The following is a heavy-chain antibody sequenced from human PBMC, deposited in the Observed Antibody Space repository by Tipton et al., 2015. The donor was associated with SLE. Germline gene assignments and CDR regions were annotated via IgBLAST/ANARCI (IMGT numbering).Heavy chain of an antibody. D-gene: IGHD6-13*01. V-gene: IGHV1-2*02. CDR3: ARARRIAAAGDY. CDR1: GYTFTGYY. J-gene: IGHJ4*02. Sequence: QVQLVQSGAEVKKPGASVKVSCKASGYTFTGYYMHWVRQAPGQGLEWMGWINPNSGGPNYAQKFQGRVTMTRDTSISTAYMKLSRLRSDDTAVYYCARARRIAAAGDYWGQGTLVTVSS. CDR2: INPNSGGP.